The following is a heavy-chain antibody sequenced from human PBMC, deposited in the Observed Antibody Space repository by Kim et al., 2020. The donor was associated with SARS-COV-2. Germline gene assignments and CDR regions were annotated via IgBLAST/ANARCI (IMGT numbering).Heavy chain of an antibody. Sequence: SETLSLTCTVSGGSVSSGSYYWSWIRQPPGKGLEWIGYIHYSGSTNYHPSLKSRVTISVDTSKNQFSLKLSSVTAADTAVYYCASGIGASMVQVVFGDWGQGTLVTVSS. CDR1: GGSVSSGSYY. D-gene: IGHD3-10*01. J-gene: IGHJ4*02. CDR3: ASGIGASMVQVVFGD. V-gene: IGHV4-61*01. CDR2: IHYSGST.